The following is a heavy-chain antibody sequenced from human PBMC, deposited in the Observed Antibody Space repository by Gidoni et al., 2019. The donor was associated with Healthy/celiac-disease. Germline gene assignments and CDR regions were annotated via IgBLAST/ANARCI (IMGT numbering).Heavy chain of an antibody. V-gene: IGHV4-39*01. J-gene: IGHJ4*02. CDR3: VRMVNQPWDNYFDY. D-gene: IGHD5-18*01. Sequence: QLQLQESGPGLVKPSETLSLTCTVSGCSISSSSYYWGWIRQPPGKGLEWIGSIYYSGSTYYNPSLKSRVTISVDTSKNQFSLKLSSVTAADTAVYYCVRMVNQPWDNYFDYWGQETLVTVSS. CDR2: IYYSGST. CDR1: GCSISSSSYY.